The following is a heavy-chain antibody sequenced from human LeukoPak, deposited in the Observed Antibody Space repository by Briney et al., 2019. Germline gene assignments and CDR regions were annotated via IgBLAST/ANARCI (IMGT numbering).Heavy chain of an antibody. CDR3: ARDLDNYSGSGSYYNGDPLFQH. CDR2: LNPNSGGT. V-gene: IGHV1-2*02. D-gene: IGHD3-10*01. Sequence: ASVKVSCKASGYTFTGFCIHWVRQAPGQGLEWMGWLNPNSGGTNYAQNFQGRVTMTRDTSISTGYMELSRLRSDDTAVYYCARDLDNYSGSGSYYNGDPLFQHWGQGALVTVSS. CDR1: GYTFTGFC. J-gene: IGHJ1*01.